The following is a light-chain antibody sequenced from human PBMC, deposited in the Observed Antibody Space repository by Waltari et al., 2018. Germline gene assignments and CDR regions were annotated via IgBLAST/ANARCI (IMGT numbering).Light chain of an antibody. CDR3: AVWDERVRGRV. J-gene: IGLJ3*02. CDR1: TSNIGANL. CDR2: NKH. V-gene: IGLV1-47*02. Sequence: QSVLTQPPSASGTPGQRVTISCSGSTSNIGANLVYWYKQLPGKAPKLLISNKHQRPSGVPDRFSDSKSGTSASLAISGLRSEDEAEYYCAVWDERVRGRVFGGGTKLTVL.